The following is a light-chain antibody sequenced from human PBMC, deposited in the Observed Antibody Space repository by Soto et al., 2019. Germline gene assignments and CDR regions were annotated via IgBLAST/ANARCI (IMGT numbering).Light chain of an antibody. CDR3: CSYSNSNDLV. J-gene: IGLJ3*02. CDR1: SSDVGNYNS. V-gene: IGLV2-8*01. Sequence: QAVVTQPPSASGSPGQSVTISCTGTSSDVGNYNSVSWYQQHPGKAPKLMIFDVSRRPSGVPHRFSGSKSGNTASLTVSGLQPEDEADYYCCSYSNSNDLVFGGGTKLTVL. CDR2: DVS.